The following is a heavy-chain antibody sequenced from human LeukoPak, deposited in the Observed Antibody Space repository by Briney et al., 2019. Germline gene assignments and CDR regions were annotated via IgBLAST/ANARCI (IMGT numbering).Heavy chain of an antibody. V-gene: IGHV1-18*01. J-gene: IGHJ4*02. CDR2: ISAYNGNT. Sequence: ASVEVSCKASGYTFTSYGISWVRQAPGQGLEWMGWISAYNGNTNYAQKLQGRVTMTTDTSTSTAYMELRSLKSDDTAVYYCARVEGVGMITFGGVIAPHWWGQGTLVTVSS. D-gene: IGHD3-16*02. CDR1: GYTFTSYG. CDR3: ARVEGVGMITFGGVIAPHW.